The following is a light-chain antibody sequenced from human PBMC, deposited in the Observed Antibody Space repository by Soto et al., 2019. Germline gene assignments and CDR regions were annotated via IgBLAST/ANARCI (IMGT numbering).Light chain of an antibody. Sequence: EIVMTQSPATLSVSQGERATLSCRASQSVSSNLAWYQQKPGQAPRLLIYGASTRATGIPARFSGSGSGTEFTLTISSLQSEDFAVYYCQQYNNWPVGTFGQGTKVEIK. CDR3: QQYNNWPVGT. V-gene: IGKV3-15*01. J-gene: IGKJ1*01. CDR2: GAS. CDR1: QSVSSN.